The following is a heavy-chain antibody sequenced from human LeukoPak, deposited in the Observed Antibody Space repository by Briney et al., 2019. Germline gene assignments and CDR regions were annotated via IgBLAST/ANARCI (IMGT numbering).Heavy chain of an antibody. Sequence: GGSLRLSCAASGFTVSSNYMSWVSQAPGKGLEWGSVIYSGGSTYYGDSVKGRFNISRDNSKNTRYLQMNSLRAEDLAVYYCARDLRDIVVVPAATLTYYYYYYMDVWGKGTTVTISS. CDR1: GFTVSSNY. D-gene: IGHD2-2*01. V-gene: IGHV3-53*01. CDR3: ARDLRDIVVVPAATLTYYYYYYMDV. J-gene: IGHJ6*03. CDR2: IYSGGST.